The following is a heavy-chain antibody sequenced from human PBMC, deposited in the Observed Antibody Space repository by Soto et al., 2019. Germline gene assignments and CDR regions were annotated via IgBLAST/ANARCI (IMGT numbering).Heavy chain of an antibody. CDR2: ISAYNGNT. CDR3: ARVNYYGSGSPPPYWFDP. D-gene: IGHD3-10*01. J-gene: IGHJ5*02. V-gene: IGHV1-18*01. Sequence: ASVKVSCKASGYAFTSYGISWVRQAPGQGLEWMGWISAYNGNTNYSQKFQGRVTITRDTSASTAYMELSSLRSEDTAVYYCARVNYYGSGSPPPYWFDPWGQGTLVTVSS. CDR1: GYAFTSYG.